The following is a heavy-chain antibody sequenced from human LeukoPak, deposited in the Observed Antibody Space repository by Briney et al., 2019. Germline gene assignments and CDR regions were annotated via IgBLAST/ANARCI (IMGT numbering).Heavy chain of an antibody. D-gene: IGHD6-19*01. V-gene: IGHV4-59*01. CDR3: ARDPHSSGGWRFDY. Sequence: SETLSLTCTVSGGSISSYYWSWVRQPPGKGLEWIGYIYYSGSTNYNPSLKSRVTISVDPSKNQFSLKLSSVTAADTAVYYCARDPHSSGGWRFDYWGQGTLVTVSS. CDR1: GGSISSYY. CDR2: IYYSGST. J-gene: IGHJ4*02.